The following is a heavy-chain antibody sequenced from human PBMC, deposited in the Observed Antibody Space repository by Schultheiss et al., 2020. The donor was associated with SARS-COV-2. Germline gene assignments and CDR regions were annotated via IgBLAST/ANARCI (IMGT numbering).Heavy chain of an antibody. CDR2: IKQDGSEI. D-gene: IGHD6-6*01. Sequence: GGSLRLSCAASGFTFSSYWMSWVRQAPGKGLEWVAIIKQDGSEIYYVDSVTGRFTISRDNAKNSLYLQMNSLRAEDTAVYYCTTDRGIAIRPLFDYWGQGTLVTVSS. CDR1: GFTFSSYW. J-gene: IGHJ4*02. CDR3: TTDRGIAIRPLFDY. V-gene: IGHV3-7*03.